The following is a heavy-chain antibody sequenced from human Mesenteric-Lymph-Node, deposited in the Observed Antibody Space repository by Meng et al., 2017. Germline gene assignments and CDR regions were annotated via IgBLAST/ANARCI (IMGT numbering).Heavy chain of an antibody. CDR2: ISNTGSIT. CDR1: GFSFSDYF. D-gene: IGHD6-6*01. J-gene: IGHJ4*02. Sequence: QVQLGESGGGLVQPGGSLRLSCAASGFSFSDYFMTWIRQAPGKGLEWLSYISNTGSITYHADSVKGRFSISRDNAKNSLYLQMNSLRPEDTAVHYCTTVSSSSLGYWGQGTLVTVSS. V-gene: IGHV3-11*01. CDR3: TTVSSSSLGY.